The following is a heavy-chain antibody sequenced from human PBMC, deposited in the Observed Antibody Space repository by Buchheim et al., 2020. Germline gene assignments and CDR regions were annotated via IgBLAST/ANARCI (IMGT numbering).Heavy chain of an antibody. V-gene: IGHV3-30*18. D-gene: IGHD2-2*01. Sequence: QVQLVESGGGVVQPGRSLRLSCAASGFTFSSYGMHWVRQAPGKGLEWEAVISYDGSNKYYADSVKGRFTISRDNSKNTLYLQMNSLRAEDTAVYYCAKDLIRASSQYYYYGMDVWGQGTT. CDR3: AKDLIRASSQYYYYGMDV. CDR2: ISYDGSNK. J-gene: IGHJ6*02. CDR1: GFTFSSYG.